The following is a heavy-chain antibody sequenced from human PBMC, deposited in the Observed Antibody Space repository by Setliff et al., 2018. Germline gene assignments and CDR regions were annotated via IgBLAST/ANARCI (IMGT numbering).Heavy chain of an antibody. CDR1: GYSFTTYA. J-gene: IGHJ6*03. CDR2: INTNTGNP. V-gene: IGHV7-4-1*02. CDR3: ARASRYGTIRYRGDYYMDV. D-gene: IGHD5-12*01. Sequence: ASVKVSCKASGYSFTTYAMGWMRQAPGQGPEWMGWINTNTGNPSYAQGFTGRFVFSLDTSVSTAYLQISSLKADDTAVYYCARASRYGTIRYRGDYYMDVWGKGTTVTVSS.